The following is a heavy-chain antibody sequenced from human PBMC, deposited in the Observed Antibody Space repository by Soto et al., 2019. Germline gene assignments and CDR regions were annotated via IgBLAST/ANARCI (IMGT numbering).Heavy chain of an antibody. J-gene: IGHJ5*02. CDR1: GYTFTSYG. D-gene: IGHD6-19*01. CDR3: ARGGGSSGWYVGIIT. CDR2: ISAYNGNT. Sequence: QVQLVQSGAEVKKPGASVKVSCKASGYTFTSYGISWVRQAPGQGLEWMGWISAYNGNTNYAQKLQGRVTMTTDTSTSTGDMELRSLGSDDTGVYYGARGGGSSGWYVGIITWGKGTLVTVSS. V-gene: IGHV1-18*01.